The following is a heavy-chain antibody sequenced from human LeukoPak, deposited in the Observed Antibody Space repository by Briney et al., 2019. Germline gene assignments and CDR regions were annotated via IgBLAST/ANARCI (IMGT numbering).Heavy chain of an antibody. Sequence: GGSLRLSCAASGFTFGRYAMSWVRQAPGKGLEWVSSISSSSSYIYYADSVKGRFTISRDNAKNSLYLQMNSLRAEDTAVYYCARRNTGGVYPYYYYYMDVWGKGTTVTVSS. D-gene: IGHD2-8*02. V-gene: IGHV3-21*01. CDR2: ISSSSSYI. CDR1: GFTFGRYA. CDR3: ARRNTGGVYPYYYYYMDV. J-gene: IGHJ6*03.